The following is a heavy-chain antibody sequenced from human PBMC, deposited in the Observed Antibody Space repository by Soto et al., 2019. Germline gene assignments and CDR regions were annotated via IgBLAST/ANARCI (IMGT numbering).Heavy chain of an antibody. Sequence: QVQLVQSGAEVKKPGASVKVSCKASGYTFTSYGISWVRQAPGQGLQWMGWISAYNGNTNYAQKLQGRVTMTTDTSTSTAYMELRSLRSDDTAVYYCARDLTVTTLGGGWFDPWGQGTLVTVSS. CDR1: GYTFTSYG. D-gene: IGHD4-17*01. CDR3: ARDLTVTTLGGGWFDP. V-gene: IGHV1-18*01. CDR2: ISAYNGNT. J-gene: IGHJ5*02.